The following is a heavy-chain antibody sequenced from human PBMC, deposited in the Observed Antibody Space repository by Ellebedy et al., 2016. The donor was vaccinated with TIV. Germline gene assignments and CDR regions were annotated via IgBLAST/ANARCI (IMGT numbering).Heavy chain of an antibody. J-gene: IGHJ4*02. V-gene: IGHV1-2*02. CDR2: INPNNGGT. Sequence: ASVKVSXXASGYTFTDYYIHWVRQAPGQGFEWMGWINPNNGGTHYAQKFQGRVTMTRDTSISTAYLELSRLRSDDTALYYCARELGVAAGVREIYIDYWGQGTLVTVSS. CDR3: ARELGVAAGVREIYIDY. D-gene: IGHD6-13*01. CDR1: GYTFTDYY.